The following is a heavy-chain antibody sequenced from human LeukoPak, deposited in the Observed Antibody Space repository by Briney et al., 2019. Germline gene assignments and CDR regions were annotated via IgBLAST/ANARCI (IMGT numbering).Heavy chain of an antibody. CDR3: ARESSVGAHKAFDY. J-gene: IGHJ4*02. CDR2: INSDGGST. Sequence: GGSLRLSCAASGFTFSSYWMHWVRQAPGKGRVWVSRINSDGGSTSYADSVKGRFTISRDNAKNTLYLQMNSLRAEDTAVYYCARESSVGAHKAFDYWGQGTLVTVSS. CDR1: GFTFSSYW. V-gene: IGHV3-74*01. D-gene: IGHD1-26*01.